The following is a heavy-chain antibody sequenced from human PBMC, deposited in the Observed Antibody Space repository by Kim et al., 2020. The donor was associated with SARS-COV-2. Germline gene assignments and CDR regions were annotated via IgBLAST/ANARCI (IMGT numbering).Heavy chain of an antibody. D-gene: IGHD6-25*01. CDR1: GFIFSNAW. J-gene: IGHJ4*02. CDR2: IKSESDGGTI. Sequence: GGSLRLSCVGSGFIFSNAWMSWVRQAPEKGLEWVGRIKSESDGGTIDYAEPLEGRFTISRDDSKNTLYLQMDGLRTEDTGVYYCTTDREGAAAADLDYWGQGTLVTVSS. V-gene: IGHV3-15*01. CDR3: TTDREGAAAADLDY.